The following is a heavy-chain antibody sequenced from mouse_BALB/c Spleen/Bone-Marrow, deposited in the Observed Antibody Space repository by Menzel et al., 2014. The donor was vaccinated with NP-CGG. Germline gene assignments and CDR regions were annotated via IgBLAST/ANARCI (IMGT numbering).Heavy chain of an antibody. Sequence: QLQQSGAELAKPGASVKMSCKASGYTFTTYWMHWVKQRPGQGLEWIGYINPSTGYTEYNQKFKDKATLTADSSSSTAYMQLSSLTSEDSAVYYCANWAYHFDYWGQGTALTVSS. CDR1: GYTFTTYW. D-gene: IGHD4-1*01. CDR3: ANWAYHFDY. CDR2: INPSTGYT. V-gene: IGHV1-7*01. J-gene: IGHJ2*01.